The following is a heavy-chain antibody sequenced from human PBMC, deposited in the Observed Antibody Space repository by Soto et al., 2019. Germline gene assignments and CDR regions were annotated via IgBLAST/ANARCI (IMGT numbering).Heavy chain of an antibody. J-gene: IGHJ1*01. CDR2: IIPIFGTA. CDR1: EGTFSSYA. CDR3: ERGARDGYNSRVAEYVHH. D-gene: IGHD5-12*01. V-gene: IGHV1-69*12. Sequence: QVQRVQSGAEVKKPGSAVNVSCKATEGTFSSYAISWVRQAPGQALDWMGGIIPIFGTANYAQKFQGRVTITADESTSTAYMELSSLRAEDTAVYYCERGARDGYNSRVAEYVHHWGQGTLVTVSS.